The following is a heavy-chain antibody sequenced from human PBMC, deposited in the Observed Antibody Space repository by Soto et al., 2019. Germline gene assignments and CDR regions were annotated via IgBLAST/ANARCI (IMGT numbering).Heavy chain of an antibody. V-gene: IGHV3-23*01. CDR1: GFTYIRYA. D-gene: IGHD2-15*01. J-gene: IGHJ4*02. CDR2: ISASGDST. CDR3: AKGKGEGYCTGGSCSFDN. Sequence: LRLSCEASGFTYIRYAMSWVRQAPGKGREWVSGISASGDSTNYADSVKGRVTISRDNANNTLYLRMNSLRVEDAAVYYCAKGKGEGYCTGGSCSFDNWGQGTLVTVSS.